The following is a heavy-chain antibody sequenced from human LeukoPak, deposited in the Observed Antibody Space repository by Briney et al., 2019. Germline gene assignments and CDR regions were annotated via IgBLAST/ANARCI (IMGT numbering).Heavy chain of an antibody. CDR3: TRDSSGPVVP. V-gene: IGHV3-49*04. CDR1: GFSFGDNA. Sequence: PGGSLRLSCTASGFSFGDNAMTWVRQAPGRGLEWVGFIRTKAYGGTTEYAASVKGRFTISRDDSKSIAYLQMNNLKTEDTAVYYCTRDSSGPVVPWRQGTLVTVSS. CDR2: IRTKAYGGTT. J-gene: IGHJ5*02. D-gene: IGHD5-12*01.